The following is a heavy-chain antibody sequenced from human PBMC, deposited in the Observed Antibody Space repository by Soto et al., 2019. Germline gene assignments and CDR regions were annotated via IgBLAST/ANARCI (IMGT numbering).Heavy chain of an antibody. CDR1: GFPFTTYG. V-gene: IGHV3-30*03. CDR2: ISYDGSNK. Sequence: QVQLVESGGGVVQPGRSLRLSCAASGFPFTTYGMHWVREGPGKGLEWVAVISYDGSNKYYADSVKDRFTISRDNSKNALYLQMNSLRPDDTALYYCVGGQYYFDYRGQGTLVTVSS. J-gene: IGHJ4*02. CDR3: VGGQYYFDY. D-gene: IGHD3-10*01.